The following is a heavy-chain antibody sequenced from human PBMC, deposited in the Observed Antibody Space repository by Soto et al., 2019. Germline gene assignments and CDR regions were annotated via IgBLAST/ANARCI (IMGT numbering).Heavy chain of an antibody. CDR1: GGTFSSYA. Sequence: QVQLVQSGAEVKKPGSSVKVSCKASGGTFSSYAISWVRQAPGQGLEWMGGIIPIFGTANYAQKFQGRVTITADESTSTDYMELSSLRSEDTAVYYCARSVDTAMVARADYYYYYGMDVWGQGTTVTVSS. CDR3: ARSVDTAMVARADYYYYYGMDV. CDR2: IIPIFGTA. J-gene: IGHJ6*02. V-gene: IGHV1-69*01. D-gene: IGHD5-18*01.